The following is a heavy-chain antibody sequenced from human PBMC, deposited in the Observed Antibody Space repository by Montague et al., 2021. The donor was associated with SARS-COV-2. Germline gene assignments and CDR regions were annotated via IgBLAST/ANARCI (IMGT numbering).Heavy chain of an antibody. CDR2: IYYSGTT. J-gene: IGHJ6*02. D-gene: IGHD3-3*01. CDR1: GGPISSNF. Sequence: SETLSLTCTVTGGPISSNFCCWIRLPPAPGQEWIWFIYYSGTTNSCSSPTRRVPISVSTSKNQYSLTLSSVTAADTAVYFCARVVRYYDFWSGYSGYYYYGMDVWGQGTTVTVSS. V-gene: IGHV4-59*01. CDR3: ARVVRYYDFWSGYSGYYYYGMDV.